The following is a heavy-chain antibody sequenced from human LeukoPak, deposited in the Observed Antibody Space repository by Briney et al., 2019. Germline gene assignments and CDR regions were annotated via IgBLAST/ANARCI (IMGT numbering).Heavy chain of an antibody. CDR1: GFTFSSYS. CDR3: AREAYDILTPQQNWFDP. J-gene: IGHJ5*02. D-gene: IGHD3-9*01. Sequence: TGGSLRLSCAASGFTFSSYSMNWVRQAPGKGLEWVSYISSASNTIYYADSVKGRFTISRDNAKNSLYLQMNSLRAEDTAMYYCAREAYDILTPQQNWFDPWGQGTLVTVSS. V-gene: IGHV3-48*01. CDR2: ISSASNTI.